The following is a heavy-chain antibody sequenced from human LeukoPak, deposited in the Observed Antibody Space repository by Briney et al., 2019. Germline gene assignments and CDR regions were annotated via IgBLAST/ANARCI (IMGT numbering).Heavy chain of an antibody. J-gene: IGHJ5*02. CDR2: IYYSGST. CDR1: GGSISSGGYY. Sequence: SETLSLTCTVSGGSISSGGYYWGWIRQPPGEGLEWIGSIYYSGSTYYNPSLKSRVTISVDTSKNQFSLKLTSVTAADAALYYCARQYSSGWPWFDPWGQGTLVTVSS. CDR3: ARQYSSGWPWFDP. V-gene: IGHV4-39*01. D-gene: IGHD6-19*01.